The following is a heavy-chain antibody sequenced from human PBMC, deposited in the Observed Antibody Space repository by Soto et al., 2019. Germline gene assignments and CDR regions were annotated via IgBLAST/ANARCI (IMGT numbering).Heavy chain of an antibody. V-gene: IGHV4-30-2*01. J-gene: IGHJ4*02. CDR1: GGSISSGGYS. CDR3: ARGVTTVTTFDY. CDR2: IYHSGST. D-gene: IGHD4-17*01. Sequence: SETLSLTCAVSGGSISSGGYSCNWIRQPPGKGLEWIGYIYHSGSTYYNPSPKSRVTISVDRSKNQFSLKLSSVTAADTAVYYCARGVTTVTTFDYWGQGTLVTVSS.